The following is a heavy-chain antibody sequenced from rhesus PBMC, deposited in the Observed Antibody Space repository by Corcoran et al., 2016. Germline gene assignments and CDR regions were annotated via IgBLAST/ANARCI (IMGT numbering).Heavy chain of an antibody. J-gene: IGHJ4*01. V-gene: IGHV2-174*01. CDR1: GFSLTTSGMG. Sequence: QVTLKESGPALVKPTQTLTLTCTFSGFSLTTSGMGVGWIRQPPGKALEWLVLIYWDDDKRYSTSLKSRLTISKDTSKNQVVLTMTNMDPVDTATYYCARYNWNYGYFDYWGQGVLVTVSS. CDR2: IYWDDDK. CDR3: ARYNWNYGYFDY. D-gene: IGHD1-26*01.